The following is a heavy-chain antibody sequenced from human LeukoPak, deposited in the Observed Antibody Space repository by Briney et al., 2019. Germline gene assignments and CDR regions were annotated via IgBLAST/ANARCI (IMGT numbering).Heavy chain of an antibody. CDR2: IWYDGTNK. CDR1: GLTFSSYG. J-gene: IGHJ5*02. V-gene: IGHV3-33*01. CDR3: AATILTGHNWFDP. Sequence: GSLRLSCAASGLTFSSYGMHWVRQAPGKGLEWVAVIWYDGTNKYYADSVKGRFTISRDNSKNTLYLQMNSLRAEDTAVYYCAATILTGHNWFDPWGQGTLVTVSS. D-gene: IGHD3-9*01.